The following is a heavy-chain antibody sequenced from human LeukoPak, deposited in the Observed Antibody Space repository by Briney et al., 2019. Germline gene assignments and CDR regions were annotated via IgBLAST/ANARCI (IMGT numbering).Heavy chain of an antibody. V-gene: IGHV4-34*01. CDR2: INHSGST. CDR1: GGPFSGYY. D-gene: IGHD6-13*01. J-gene: IGHJ5*02. CDR3: ARGISSAGPYNWFDP. Sequence: SETLSLTCAVYGGPFSGYYWSWIRQPPGKGLEWIGEINHSGSTNYNPSLKSRVTISVDTSKNQFSLKLSSVTAADTAVYYCARGISSAGPYNWFDPWGQGTLVTVSS.